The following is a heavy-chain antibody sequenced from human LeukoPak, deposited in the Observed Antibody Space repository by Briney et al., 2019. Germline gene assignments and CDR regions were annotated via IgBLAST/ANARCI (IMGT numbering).Heavy chain of an antibody. CDR3: ARHPVGTAMVSYFDY. Sequence: ETLSLTCAVYGYSISSGYYWGWIRQPPGQGLEWIGTISHSGSAYYNPSLKSRVTISLDTSKNQFSLRLSSVTAADTAVYYCARHPVGTAMVSYFDYWGQGTLVTVSS. V-gene: IGHV4-38-2*01. CDR2: ISHSGSA. J-gene: IGHJ4*02. D-gene: IGHD5-18*01. CDR1: GYSISSGYY.